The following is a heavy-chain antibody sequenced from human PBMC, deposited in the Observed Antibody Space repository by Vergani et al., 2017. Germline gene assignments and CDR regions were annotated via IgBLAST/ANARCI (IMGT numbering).Heavy chain of an antibody. V-gene: IGHV4-61*02. CDR2: IYTSWST. Sequence: QVQLQESGPGLVKPSQTLSLTCTVSGGSISSGSYYWIWIRQPAGKGLEWIGRIYTSWSTNYNPSLKSRVTISVDTSKNQFSLKLSSVTAADTAVYYCASSYYDSSGWRWFDPWGQGTLVTVSS. J-gene: IGHJ5*02. CDR1: GGSISSGSYY. CDR3: ASSYYDSSGWRWFDP. D-gene: IGHD3-22*01.